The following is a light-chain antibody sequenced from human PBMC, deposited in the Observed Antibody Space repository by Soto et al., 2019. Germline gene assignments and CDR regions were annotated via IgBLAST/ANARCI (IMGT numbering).Light chain of an antibody. V-gene: IGKV1-33*01. CDR3: QQYDNLTIT. Sequence: DIQMTQSPSSLSASVGDRVTITCQASQDISNYLNWYQQTPGKAPKIXIYDASNLETGVPSRFSGSGAGTDCTCTISSLQPEDIETDYCQQYDNLTITFGQGTRLEIK. CDR1: QDISNY. CDR2: DAS. J-gene: IGKJ5*01.